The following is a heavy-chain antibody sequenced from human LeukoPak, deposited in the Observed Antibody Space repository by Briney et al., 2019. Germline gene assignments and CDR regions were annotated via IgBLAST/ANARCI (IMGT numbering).Heavy chain of an antibody. J-gene: IGHJ4*02. Sequence: PGGSLRLSCAASGFTFSNFAMSWVRQAPGKGLEWVSSISGSGGNTYYADSVKGRFTISRDNAKNSLYLQMNSLRAEDTALYYCAKDMGIAAAGFDYWGQGTLVTVSS. D-gene: IGHD6-13*01. CDR1: GFTFSNFA. CDR3: AKDMGIAAAGFDY. CDR2: ISGSGGNT. V-gene: IGHV3-23*01.